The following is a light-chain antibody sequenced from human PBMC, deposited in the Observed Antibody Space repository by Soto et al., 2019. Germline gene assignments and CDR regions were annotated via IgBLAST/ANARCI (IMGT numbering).Light chain of an antibody. CDR2: EVS. Sequence: QSALTQPASVSDSPGQSITISCTGTSSDVGGSNFVSWYQQHPGKPPKLIIYEVSYRPSGVPDRFSGSKSGNTASLTISGLQAEDEADYYCSFYTTSSTYVFGTGTKLTVL. CDR3: SFYTTSSTYV. V-gene: IGLV2-14*01. J-gene: IGLJ1*01. CDR1: SSDVGGSNF.